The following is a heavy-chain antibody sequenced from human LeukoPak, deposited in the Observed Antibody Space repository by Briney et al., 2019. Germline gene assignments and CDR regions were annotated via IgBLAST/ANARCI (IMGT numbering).Heavy chain of an antibody. J-gene: IGHJ4*02. Sequence: GGSLRLSCAASGFTFSSYAMHWVRQAPGKGLEWVSAISGSGGSTYYADSVKGRFTISRDNSKNTLYLQMNSLRAEDTAVYYCAKDRRDYSNYEWYFDYWGQGTLVTVSS. D-gene: IGHD4-11*01. CDR1: GFTFSSYA. V-gene: IGHV3-23*01. CDR2: ISGSGGST. CDR3: AKDRRDYSNYEWYFDY.